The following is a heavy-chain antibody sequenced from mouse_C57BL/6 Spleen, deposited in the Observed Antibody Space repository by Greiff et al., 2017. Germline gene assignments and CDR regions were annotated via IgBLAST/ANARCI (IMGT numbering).Heavy chain of an antibody. J-gene: IGHJ2*01. CDR2: INPYNGDT. CDR3: ASGGNYYYFDY. Sequence: EVQLQQSGPELVKPGDSVKISCKASGYSFTGYFMNWVMQSHGKSLEWIGRINPYNGDTFYNQKFKGKATLTVDKSSSTAHMELRSLTSEDSAVYYCASGGNYYYFDYWGQGTTLTVSS. V-gene: IGHV1-20*01. CDR1: GYSFTGYF. D-gene: IGHD2-1*01.